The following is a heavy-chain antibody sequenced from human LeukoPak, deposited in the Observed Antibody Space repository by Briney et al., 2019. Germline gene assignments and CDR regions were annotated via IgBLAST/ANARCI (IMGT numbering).Heavy chain of an antibody. V-gene: IGHV1-18*01. CDR3: ARACSSTSCYEPSGDY. CDR1: GYTFTSYG. CDR2: ISAYNGNT. Sequence: GASVKVSCKASGYTFTSYGISWVRQAPGQGLEWMGWISAYNGNTNYAQKLQGRVTMTTDTSTSTAYMELRSLRSDDTAVYYCARACSSTSCYEPSGDYWGQGTLVTVSP. J-gene: IGHJ4*02. D-gene: IGHD2-2*01.